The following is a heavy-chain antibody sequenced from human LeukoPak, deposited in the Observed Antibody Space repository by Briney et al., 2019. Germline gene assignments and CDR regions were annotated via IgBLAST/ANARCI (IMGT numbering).Heavy chain of an antibody. J-gene: IGHJ6*04. D-gene: IGHD6-13*01. CDR2: IRQDGSEK. Sequence: QPGRSLRLSCAASGFTVSSYWMSWVRQAPGEGLGWVANIRQDGSEKYYVDSVKGRFTISRDNAQNSLYLQMNSLRAEEMAVYYCARVFWSSWYGLQPMDVWGKGTTVTVSS. CDR1: GFTVSSYW. V-gene: IGHV3-7*01. CDR3: ARVFWSSWYGLQPMDV.